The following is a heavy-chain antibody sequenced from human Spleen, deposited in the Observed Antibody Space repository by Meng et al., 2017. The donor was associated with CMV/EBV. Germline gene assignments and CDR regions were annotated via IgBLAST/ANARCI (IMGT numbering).Heavy chain of an antibody. D-gene: IGHD2-2*02. CDR2: RYPGDYDL. V-gene: IGHV5-51*01. CDR1: GYIFTDYW. J-gene: IGHJ2*01. Sequence: GESLKISCKTSGYIFTDYWIAWVRQVPGKGLEWMGIRYPGDYDLRYSPSFEGHVTISADKSVTTAYLQWSSLKASDTAMYYCARLGYGYCSSTTCYRAWYFDLWGRGTLVTVSS. CDR3: ARLGYGYCSSTTCYRAWYFDL.